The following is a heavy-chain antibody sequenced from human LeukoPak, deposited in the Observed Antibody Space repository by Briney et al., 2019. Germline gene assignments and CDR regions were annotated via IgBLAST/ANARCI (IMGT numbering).Heavy chain of an antibody. CDR3: ASDGDYTDYFDY. Sequence: GGSLRLSCAASGFTFSSYSMNWVRQAPGKGLEWVSSISSSSSYIYYADSVKGRFTISRDNAKNSLYLQMNSLRAEDTAVYYFASDGDYTDYFDYWGQGTLVTVSS. V-gene: IGHV3-21*01. CDR2: ISSSSSYI. J-gene: IGHJ4*02. D-gene: IGHD4-17*01. CDR1: GFTFSSYS.